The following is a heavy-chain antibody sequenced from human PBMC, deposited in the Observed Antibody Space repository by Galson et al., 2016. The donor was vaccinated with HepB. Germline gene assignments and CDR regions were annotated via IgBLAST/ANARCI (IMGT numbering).Heavy chain of an antibody. CDR3: AKCGDATCYPTGEIDY. CDR2: ISYDGSYK. V-gene: IGHV3-30*18. D-gene: IGHD2-21*01. CDR1: GFTFSRHG. Sequence: SLRLSCAASGFTFSRHGMHWVRQALDKGLEWVAVISYDGSYKYYADSAKGRFTISRDNSKNTLDLQMHSLRTEDTAMYYCAKCGDATCYPTGEIDYWGQGTLVTVSS. J-gene: IGHJ4*02.